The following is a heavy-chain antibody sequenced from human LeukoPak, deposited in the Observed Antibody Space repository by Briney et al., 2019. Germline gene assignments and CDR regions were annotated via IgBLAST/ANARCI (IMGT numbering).Heavy chain of an antibody. Sequence: SSETLSLTCTVSGGSISSSYWTWIRQSPGKGLEWIGYIYYSGSAHFNPSLKSRVSILLETSKNQFSLKLRSVTAADTAVYYCAREWGGKSPNYSYGMDVWGQGTTVIVSS. D-gene: IGHD4-23*01. CDR1: GGSISSSY. V-gene: IGHV4-59*01. CDR2: IYYSGSA. CDR3: AREWGGKSPNYSYGMDV. J-gene: IGHJ6*02.